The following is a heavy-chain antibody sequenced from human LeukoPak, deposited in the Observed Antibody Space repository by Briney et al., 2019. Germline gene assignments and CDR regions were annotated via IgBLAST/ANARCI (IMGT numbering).Heavy chain of an antibody. CDR2: ISGSGGAT. V-gene: IGHV3-23*01. CDR3: AKSTITGWTAFDY. D-gene: IGHD3/OR15-3a*01. Sequence: PGESLRLSCAASGFTFTNYAMSWVRQAPGKGLEWVSAISGSGGATFYTDSVKGRFPISRDNSKNTLYLQMNSLRAEDTAVYYCAKSTITGWTAFDYWGQGTLVTVSS. CDR1: GFTFTNYA. J-gene: IGHJ4*02.